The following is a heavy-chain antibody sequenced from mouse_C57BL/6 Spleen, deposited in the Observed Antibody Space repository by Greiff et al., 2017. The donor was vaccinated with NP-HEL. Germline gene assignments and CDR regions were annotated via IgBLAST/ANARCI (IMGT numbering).Heavy chain of an antibody. Sequence: EVQVVESGGGLVKPGGSLKLSCAASGFTFSDYGMHWVRQAPEKGLEWVAYISSGSSTIYYADTVKCRFTISRDNAKNTLFLQMTSLRSEDTAMYYWARPTVVATYYAMDYWGQGTSVTVSS. V-gene: IGHV5-17*01. D-gene: IGHD1-1*01. CDR2: ISSGSSTI. CDR3: ARPTVVATYYAMDY. J-gene: IGHJ4*01. CDR1: GFTFSDYG.